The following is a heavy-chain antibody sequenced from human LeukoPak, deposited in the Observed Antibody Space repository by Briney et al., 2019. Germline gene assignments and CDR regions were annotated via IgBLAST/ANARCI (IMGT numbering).Heavy chain of an antibody. CDR2: IYHSGST. CDR1: GGSISSGGYS. Sequence: SETLSLTCAVSGGSISSGGYSLSWIRQPPGKGLEWIGYIYHSGSTYYNPSLKSRVTISVDRSKNQFSLKLSSVTAADTAVYYCARGGGSPDYWGQGTLVTVSS. D-gene: IGHD2-15*01. V-gene: IGHV4-30-2*01. CDR3: ARGGGSPDY. J-gene: IGHJ4*02.